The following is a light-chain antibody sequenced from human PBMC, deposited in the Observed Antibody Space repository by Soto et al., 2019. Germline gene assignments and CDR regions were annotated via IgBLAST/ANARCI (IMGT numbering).Light chain of an antibody. CDR3: QQYNTWLWT. CDR2: GAS. Sequence: EVVMTQSPATLSVSPGERATLSCRASQSVNANLAWYQQKPGQAPRLLIHGASNRATGIPAWFSGSGFGTEVIHTISCLQSEDFAVYYCQQYNTWLWTFGQGAKVDI. CDR1: QSVNAN. V-gene: IGKV3-15*01. J-gene: IGKJ1*01.